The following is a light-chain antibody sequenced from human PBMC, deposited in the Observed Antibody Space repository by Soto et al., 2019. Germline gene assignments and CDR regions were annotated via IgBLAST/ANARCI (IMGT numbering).Light chain of an antibody. CDR1: QSVSSSY. V-gene: IGKV3-20*01. Sequence: EIVLTQSPGTLSLSPGERATLSCRASQSVSSSYLAWYQQKPGQAPRLLIYGASSRATGITDRFSGSGSGTDFALTISSLEPEDYAVYYCQQYSSSPRGFTFGPGTKVDIK. J-gene: IGKJ3*01. CDR2: GAS. CDR3: QQYSSSPRGFT.